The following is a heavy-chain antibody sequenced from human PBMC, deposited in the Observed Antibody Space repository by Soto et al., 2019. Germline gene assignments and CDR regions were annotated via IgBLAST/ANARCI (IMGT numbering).Heavy chain of an antibody. CDR1: GYNFRSYA. Sequence: GGSLRLSCAASGYNFRSYAMHWVRQAPGKGLEWVAVISYDESHEYYADSVKGRFTISRDNSKNTLYLQMNSLRGDDTAVYYCARAGYSSSWNWGQGTMVTVSS. J-gene: IGHJ3*01. CDR2: ISYDESHE. D-gene: IGHD6-13*01. V-gene: IGHV3-30*04. CDR3: ARAGYSSSWN.